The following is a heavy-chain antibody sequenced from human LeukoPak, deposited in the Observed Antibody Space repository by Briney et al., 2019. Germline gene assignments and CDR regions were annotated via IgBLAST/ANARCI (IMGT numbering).Heavy chain of an antibody. Sequence: ASVKVSCKASGYTFTNYGISWVRQAPGQGLEWVGWISAFNGNTNYARRLQGRVTMTTDTSTTTAYIELRSLRSDDTAVYYCAREAVVAATTDYYYYGMDVWGQGTTVTVSS. CDR1: GYTFTNYG. J-gene: IGHJ6*02. CDR2: ISAFNGNT. D-gene: IGHD2-15*01. CDR3: AREAVVAATTDYYYYGMDV. V-gene: IGHV1-18*01.